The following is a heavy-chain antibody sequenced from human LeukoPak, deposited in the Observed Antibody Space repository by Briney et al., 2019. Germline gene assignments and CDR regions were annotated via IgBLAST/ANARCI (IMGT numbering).Heavy chain of an antibody. D-gene: IGHD1-1*01. CDR2: IYYSGST. CDR3: ARGAGTTGAFDI. V-gene: IGHV4-59*01. CDR1: GGSISSYY. Sequence: SETLSLTCTVSGGSISSYYWSWIRQPPGKGLEWIGYIYYSGSTSYNPSLKSQVTISVDTSKNQFSLKPSSVTAADTAVYYCARGAGTTGAFDIWGQGTMVTVSS. J-gene: IGHJ3*02.